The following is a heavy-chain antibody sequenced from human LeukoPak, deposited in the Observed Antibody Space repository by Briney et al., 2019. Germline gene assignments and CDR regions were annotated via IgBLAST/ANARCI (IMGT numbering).Heavy chain of an antibody. D-gene: IGHD3-10*01. CDR1: GGSISSSNW. J-gene: IGHJ4*02. CDR3: ASLAMVRGVSYFDY. Sequence: PSETLSLTCTVSGGSISSSNWWSWVRQPPGKGLEWIGEIYHSGSTNYNPSLKSRVTISVDRSKNQFSLKLSSVTAADTAVYYCASLAMVRGVSYFDYWGQGTLVTVSS. CDR2: IYHSGST. V-gene: IGHV4-4*02.